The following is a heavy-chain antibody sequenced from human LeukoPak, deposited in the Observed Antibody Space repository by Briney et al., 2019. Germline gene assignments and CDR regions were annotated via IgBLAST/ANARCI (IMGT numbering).Heavy chain of an antibody. D-gene: IGHD1-26*01. CDR2: IRYDGSNK. J-gene: IGHJ4*02. V-gene: IGHV3-30*02. CDR1: GFTFSSYG. Sequence: GGSLRLSCAASGFTFSSYGMHWVRQAPGKGLEWVAFIRYDGSNKYYADSVKGRFTISRDNSKNTPYLQMNSLRAEDTAVYYCARSGKWELLPGFDYWGQGTLVTVSS. CDR3: ARSGKWELLPGFDY.